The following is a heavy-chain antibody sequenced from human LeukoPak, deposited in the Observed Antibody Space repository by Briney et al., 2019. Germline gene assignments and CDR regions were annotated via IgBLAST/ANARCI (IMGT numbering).Heavy chain of an antibody. CDR3: ARHWMAVAPYWYFDL. D-gene: IGHD6-19*01. Sequence: SETLSLTCTVSGGSISSYYWSWIRQPPGKGLEWIGYIYYSGCTNYNPSLKSRVTISVDTSKNQFSLKLSSVTAADTAVYYCARHWMAVAPYWYFDLWGRGTLVTVSS. CDR1: GGSISSYY. V-gene: IGHV4-59*08. J-gene: IGHJ2*01. CDR2: IYYSGCT.